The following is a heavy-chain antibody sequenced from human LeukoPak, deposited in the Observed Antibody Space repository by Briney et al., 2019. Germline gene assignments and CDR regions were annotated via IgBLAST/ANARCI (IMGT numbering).Heavy chain of an antibody. CDR2: IRYDGSHK. CDR1: GFTFSSYG. V-gene: IGHV3-30*02. D-gene: IGHD2-2*01. J-gene: IGHJ6*03. Sequence: GESLRLSCAASGFTFSSYGMHWVRQAPGEGLEWVAFIRYDGSHKYYADSVTGRFTLSRDNSKNTLFLQMNSLRPEDTAVYYCAKDQYQLLLSYYHMDVWGKGTTVTVSS. CDR3: AKDQYQLLLSYYHMDV.